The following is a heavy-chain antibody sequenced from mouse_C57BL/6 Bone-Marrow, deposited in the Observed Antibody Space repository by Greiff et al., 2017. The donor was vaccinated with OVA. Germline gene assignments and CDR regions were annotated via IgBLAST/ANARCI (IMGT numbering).Heavy chain of an antibody. CDR2: IDPEDGET. V-gene: IGHV14-2*01. Sequence: EVKLVESGAELVKPGASVKLSCTASGFNIKDYYMHWVKQRTEQGLEWIGRIDPEDGETKYAPKFQGKATITADTSSNTAYLQLSSLTSEDTAVYYCAKKSNYGYFDVWGTGTTVTVSS. D-gene: IGHD1-3*01. CDR1: GFNIKDYY. J-gene: IGHJ1*03. CDR3: AKKSNYGYFDV.